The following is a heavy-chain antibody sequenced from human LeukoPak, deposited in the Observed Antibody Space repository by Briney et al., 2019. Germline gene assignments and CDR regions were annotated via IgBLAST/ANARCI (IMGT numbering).Heavy chain of an antibody. CDR3: ARDRLGWFDP. V-gene: IGHV4-38-2*02. CDR2: IYHSGST. D-gene: IGHD3-16*01. Sequence: SETLSLTCTVSGYSISSGYYWGWIRQPPGKGPEWIGSIYHSGSTYYNPSLKSRVTISVDTSKNQFSLKLSSVTAADTAVYYCARDRLGWFDPWGQGTLVTVSS. CDR1: GYSISSGYY. J-gene: IGHJ5*02.